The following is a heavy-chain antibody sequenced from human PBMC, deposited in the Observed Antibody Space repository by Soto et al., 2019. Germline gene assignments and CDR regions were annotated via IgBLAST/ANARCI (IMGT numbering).Heavy chain of an antibody. Sequence: GGSLRLSCTASGFTFSTYTMNWVRQAPGKGLEWVSSITGSSVYIYYADSVKGRFTISRDNADNSLYLQMSSLRAEDTAVYYCARVATPVTTFWYYFGLGVWGQGTTVTVSS. CDR3: ARVATPVTTFWYYFGLGV. V-gene: IGHV3-21*01. D-gene: IGHD4-17*01. CDR1: GFTFSTYT. CDR2: ITGSSVYI. J-gene: IGHJ6*02.